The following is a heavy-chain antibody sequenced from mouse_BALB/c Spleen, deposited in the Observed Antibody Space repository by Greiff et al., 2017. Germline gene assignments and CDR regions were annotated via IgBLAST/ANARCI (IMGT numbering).Heavy chain of an antibody. CDR1: GFTFSSYW. CDR2: IRLKSDNYAT. CDR3: TYFDY. Sequence: EVKVEESGGGLVQPGGSMKLSCVASGFTFSSYWMSWVRQSPEKGLEWVAEIRLKSDNYATHYAESVKGKFTISRDDSKSRLYLQMNSLRAEDTGIYYCTYFDYWGQGTTLTVSS. V-gene: IGHV6-6*02. J-gene: IGHJ2*01.